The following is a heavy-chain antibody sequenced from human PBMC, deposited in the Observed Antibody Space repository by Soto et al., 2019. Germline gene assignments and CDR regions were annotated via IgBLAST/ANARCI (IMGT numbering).Heavy chain of an antibody. CDR3: TRDRGWQTFDF. CDR2: INNDGSET. D-gene: IGHD3-10*01. CDR1: GFTFANYW. J-gene: IGHJ4*02. Sequence: EEHLAESGRGLVQPGGSLRLYCAASGFTFANYWMTWVRQAPGKEPERVANINNDGSETYYVDSVKGRFIISRDNTRNSLYLQMNSLRAEDTAVFYCTRDRGWQTFDFWGQGTLVTVSS. V-gene: IGHV3-7*03.